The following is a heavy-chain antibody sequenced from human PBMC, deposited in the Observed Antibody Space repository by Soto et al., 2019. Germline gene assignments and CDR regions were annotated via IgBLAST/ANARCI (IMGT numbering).Heavy chain of an antibody. CDR3: ARFDTAMGGMDV. D-gene: IGHD5-18*01. Sequence: QVQLQESDPGLVKPSQTLSLTCTVSGGSIRSGDYYWSWIRQPPGKGLEWIGYISYSGSTYYNPALKSRVTISVDTSKHQFSLKLSSVTAADTAVYSCARFDTAMGGMDVWGQGTTVTVS. V-gene: IGHV4-30-4*01. J-gene: IGHJ6*02. CDR2: ISYSGST. CDR1: GGSIRSGDYY.